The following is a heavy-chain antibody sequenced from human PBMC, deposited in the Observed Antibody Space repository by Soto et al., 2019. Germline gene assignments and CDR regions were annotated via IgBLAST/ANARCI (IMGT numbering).Heavy chain of an antibody. D-gene: IGHD3-22*01. CDR1: GGTFSSYS. CDR2: IIPIFGTA. CDR3: ARDEMSSGYYSPRPPYYYGMDV. J-gene: IGHJ6*02. V-gene: IGHV1-69*13. Sequence: SVKVSCKASGGTFSSYSISWVLQAPGQGLEWMGGIIPIFGTANYAQKFQGRVTITADESTSTAYMELSSLRSEDTAVYYCARDEMSSGYYSPRPPYYYGMDVWGQGTTVTVSS.